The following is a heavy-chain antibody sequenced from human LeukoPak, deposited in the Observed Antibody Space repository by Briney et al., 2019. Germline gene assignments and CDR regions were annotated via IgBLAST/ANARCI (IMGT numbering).Heavy chain of an antibody. CDR2: IIPIFGTA. CDR1: GGTFSSYA. J-gene: IGHJ4*02. CDR3: ARDHRVYSSSPDYYFDY. Sequence: ASVKVSCKASGGTFSSYAISWVRQAPGQGLEWMGGIIPIFGTANYAQKFQGRVTITTDESTSTAYMELSSLRSEDTAVYYCARDHRVYSSSPDYYFDYWGQGTLVTVFS. D-gene: IGHD6-6*01. V-gene: IGHV1-69*05.